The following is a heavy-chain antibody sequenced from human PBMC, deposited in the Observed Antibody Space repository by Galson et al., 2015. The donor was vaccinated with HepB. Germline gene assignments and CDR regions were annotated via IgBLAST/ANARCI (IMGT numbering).Heavy chain of an antibody. V-gene: IGHV1-69*10. D-gene: IGHD3-3*01. J-gene: IGHJ4*02. CDR3: ARISLPGIFGGTHDY. CDR2: INPNLGIA. CDR1: GDTFTSYA. Sequence: SVKVSCKASGDTFTSYAISWVRQAPGQGLEWMGWINPNLGIANYAQKFQGRVTMTADKSTSTAYMELSSLRSEDTAVYYCARISLPGIFGGTHDYWGQGTLVTVSS.